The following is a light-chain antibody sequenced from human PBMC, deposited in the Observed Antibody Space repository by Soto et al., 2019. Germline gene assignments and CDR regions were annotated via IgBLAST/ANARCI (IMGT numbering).Light chain of an antibody. Sequence: EIVMTQSPATLSVSPGERATLSCRASQSISSNLAWYQQKPGQAPRFLIYGASTRATGIPARFSGSGSGTDFTLTISSLQSEDFAVYYCQQYDDWPRTFGQGTKVEIK. CDR2: GAS. CDR3: QQYDDWPRT. V-gene: IGKV3-15*01. J-gene: IGKJ1*01. CDR1: QSISSN.